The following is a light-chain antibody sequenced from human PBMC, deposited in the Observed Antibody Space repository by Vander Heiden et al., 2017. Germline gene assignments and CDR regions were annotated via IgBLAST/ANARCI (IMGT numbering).Light chain of an antibody. J-gene: IGKJ4*01. CDR3: QQRSNWPPEVT. CDR2: DAS. Sequence: EIVLTQSPATLSLSPGERATPACRASQSVSNYLAWYQHKPGQAPRLLIYDASNRAAGIPVRFSGSGSGTDFTLTISSLEPEDFAVYYCQQRSNWPPEVTFGGGTKVEIK. V-gene: IGKV3-11*01. CDR1: QSVSNY.